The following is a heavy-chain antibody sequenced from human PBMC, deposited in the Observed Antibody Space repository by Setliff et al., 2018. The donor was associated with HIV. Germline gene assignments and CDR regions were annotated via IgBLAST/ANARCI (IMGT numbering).Heavy chain of an antibody. CDR3: ARLLSRGCYEGAFDI. CDR2: IHCSGSN. V-gene: IGHV4-59*11. J-gene: IGHJ3*02. D-gene: IGHD3-22*01. Sequence: PSETLSLTCTVSGGSISGHYWSWIRQTPGKGLEWIGSIHCSGSNVNNPSLKSRITMSLDASKNQFSLKLNSVTAADTAVYYCARLLSRGCYEGAFDIWGQGTMVTVSS. CDR1: GGSISGHY.